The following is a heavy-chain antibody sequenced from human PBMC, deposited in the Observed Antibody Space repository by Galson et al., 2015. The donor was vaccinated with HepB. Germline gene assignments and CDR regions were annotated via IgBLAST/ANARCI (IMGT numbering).Heavy chain of an antibody. V-gene: IGHV4-30-2*05. CDR3: SRMGIWGSYRQIDY. D-gene: IGHD3-16*02. J-gene: IGHJ4*02. CDR2: IYYNGST. Sequence: TLSLTCAVSGGSISSGGYSWTWIRQPPGTGLEWVGYIYYNGSTCFNPSLKSRLSMSVDTAKNQFSLKLTSVTAADTAVYYCSRMGIWGSYRQIDYWGLGTLVTVSS. CDR1: GGSISSGGYS.